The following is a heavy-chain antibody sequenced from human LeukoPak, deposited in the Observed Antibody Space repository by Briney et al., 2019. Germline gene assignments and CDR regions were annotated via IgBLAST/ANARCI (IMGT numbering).Heavy chain of an antibody. Sequence: PSQTLSLTCTVSDGSTSSGSYYWSWIRQPAGKGLEWIGRTYISGITNYNPSLQSRVTISLDTSKRQFSLKLSSVTAADTAVYYCARGGTRRFGRWDFTMVRGHYFDYWGQGTLVTVSS. J-gene: IGHJ4*02. CDR3: ARGGTRRFGRWDFTMVRGHYFDY. D-gene: IGHD3-10*01. V-gene: IGHV4-61*02. CDR2: TYISGIT. CDR1: DGSTSSGSYY.